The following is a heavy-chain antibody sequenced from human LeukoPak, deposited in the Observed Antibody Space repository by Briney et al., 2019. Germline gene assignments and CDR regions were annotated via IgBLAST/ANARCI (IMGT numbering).Heavy chain of an antibody. J-gene: IGHJ4*02. CDR1: GFTFSSYA. CDR3: ARTYSSSWYYFDY. CDR2: ISGSGGST. V-gene: IGHV3-23*01. D-gene: IGHD6-13*01. Sequence: GGSLRLSCAASGFTFSSYAMSWVRQAPGKGLEWVSAISGSGGSTYYADSVKGRFTISRDNSKNTLYLQMNSLRAEDTAVYYCARTYSSSWYYFDYWGQGTLVTVSS.